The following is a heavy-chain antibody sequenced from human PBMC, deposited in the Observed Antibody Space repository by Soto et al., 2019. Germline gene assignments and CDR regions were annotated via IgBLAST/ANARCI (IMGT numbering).Heavy chain of an antibody. V-gene: IGHV4-4*07. CDR2: IYTSGST. D-gene: IGHD2-2*01. J-gene: IGHJ3*02. CDR3: ARVRDIVVVPAAMWGAFDI. CDR1: GGSISSYY. Sequence: PXATLSLTCTVSGGSISSYYWSWIRQPSGKGLEWIGRIYTSGSTNYNPSLKSRVTMSVDTSKNQFSLKLSSVTAADTAVYYCARVRDIVVVPAAMWGAFDIWGQGTMVTVS.